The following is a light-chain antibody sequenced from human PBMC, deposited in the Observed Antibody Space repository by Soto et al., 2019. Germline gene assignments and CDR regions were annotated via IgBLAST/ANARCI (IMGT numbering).Light chain of an antibody. Sequence: IQLTQSPSPLSASVGDSVAITCLASQGFXTYLXWYQEKPGKAPKLPXYAASNWHSGVPPRCSGSGSGTDFTLTISSLQPEDVATYFCQQSYRSTITVGQGTRLEIK. CDR1: QGFXTY. V-gene: IGKV1-39*01. CDR2: AAS. J-gene: IGKJ5*01. CDR3: QQSYRSTIT.